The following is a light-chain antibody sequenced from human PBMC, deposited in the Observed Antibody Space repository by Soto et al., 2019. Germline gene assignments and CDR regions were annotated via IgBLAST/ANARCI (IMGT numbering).Light chain of an antibody. Sequence: QSALTQPASVSGSPGQSITISCTGTTNDIGGYNYVSWYQQHPGKAPKLIIYEVRNRPSGVSNRFSASKSGNTASLTISGLQAEDEADYYCSSYTSSSTLVFGGGTKLTVL. J-gene: IGLJ3*02. CDR1: TNDIGGYNY. CDR2: EVR. CDR3: SSYTSSSTLV. V-gene: IGLV2-14*01.